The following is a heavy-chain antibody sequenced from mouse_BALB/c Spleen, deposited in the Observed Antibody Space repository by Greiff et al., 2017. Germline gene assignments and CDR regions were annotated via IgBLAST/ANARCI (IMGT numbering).Heavy chain of an antibody. CDR1: GFTFSSYC. V-gene: IGHV5-6*02. CDR3: ARQITTAHFDY. Sequence: DVMLVESGGDLVKPGGSLKLSCAASGFTFSSYCMSWVRQTPDKRLEWVATISSGGSYTYYSDSVKGRFTISRDNAKNTLYLQMSSLKSEDTAMYYCARQITTAHFDYWGQGTTLTVSS. J-gene: IGHJ2*01. D-gene: IGHD1-2*01. CDR2: ISSGGSYT.